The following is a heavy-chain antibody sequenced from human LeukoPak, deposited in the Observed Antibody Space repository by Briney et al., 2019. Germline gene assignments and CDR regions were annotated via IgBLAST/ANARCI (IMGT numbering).Heavy chain of an antibody. D-gene: IGHD1-26*01. J-gene: IGHJ4*02. Sequence: PGRSLRLSCAASGFTFSSYDMHWVRQAPGKGLEWVAVISYDGSNKYYADSVKGRFTISRDNSKNTLYLQMNSLRAEDTAVYYCAKDLGIVGATDYFDYWGRGTLVTVSS. CDR1: GFTFSSYD. V-gene: IGHV3-30*18. CDR3: AKDLGIVGATDYFDY. CDR2: ISYDGSNK.